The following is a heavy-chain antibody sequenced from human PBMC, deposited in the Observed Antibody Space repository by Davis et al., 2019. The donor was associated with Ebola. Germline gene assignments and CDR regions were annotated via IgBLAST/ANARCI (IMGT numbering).Heavy chain of an antibody. CDR1: GYTFTSYA. CDR3: ANGPYDILEWFPINYYYYYMDV. Sequence: SVKVSCKASGYTFTSYAISWVRQAPGQGLEWMGGIIPIFGTANYAQKFQGRVTITADESTSTAYMELSSLRSEDTAVYYCANGPYDILEWFPINYYYYYMDVWGKGTTVTVSS. J-gene: IGHJ6*03. V-gene: IGHV1-69*13. CDR2: IIPIFGTA. D-gene: IGHD3-3*01.